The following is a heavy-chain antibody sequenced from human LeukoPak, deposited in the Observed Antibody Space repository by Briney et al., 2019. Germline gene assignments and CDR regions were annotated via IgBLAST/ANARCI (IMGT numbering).Heavy chain of an antibody. CDR1: GYTFTSYA. CDR3: ARDNSVRDEAWWFNP. V-gene: IGHV1-3*03. Sequence: ASVKVSCKASGYTFTSYAMHWVRQAPGQRLEWMGWINAGNGNTKYSQEFQGRVTITRDTSASTAYMGLSSLRSEDMAVYYCARDNSVRDEAWWFNPWGQGTLVTVSS. CDR2: INAGNGNT. J-gene: IGHJ5*02. D-gene: IGHD5-24*01.